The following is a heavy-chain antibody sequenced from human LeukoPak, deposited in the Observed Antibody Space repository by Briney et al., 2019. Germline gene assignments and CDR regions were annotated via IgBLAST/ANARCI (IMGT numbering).Heavy chain of an antibody. Sequence: PGGSLRLSCAASGFTFSSYAMSWVRQAPGKGLEWVSAISGSGGSTYYADSVKGRFTISRDNSKNTLYLQMNSLRAEDTAVYYCARRGNTIFGVVIMNSRFFDYWGQGTLVTVSS. V-gene: IGHV3-23*01. CDR2: ISGSGGST. J-gene: IGHJ4*02. D-gene: IGHD3-3*01. CDR1: GFTFSSYA. CDR3: ARRGNTIFGVVIMNSRFFDY.